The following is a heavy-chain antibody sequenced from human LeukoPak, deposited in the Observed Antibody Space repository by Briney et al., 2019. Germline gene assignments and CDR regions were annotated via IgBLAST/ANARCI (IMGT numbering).Heavy chain of an antibody. J-gene: IGHJ3*02. CDR1: GGSFSGYY. CDR3: ARGPWWGGAFDI. V-gene: IGHV4-34*01. CDR2: INHSGST. Sequence: SETLSLTCAVYGGSFSGYYWSWIRQPPGKGLEWIGEINHSGSTNYDPSLKSRVTISVDTSKNQFSLKLSSVTAADTAVYYCARGPWWGGAFDIWGQGTMVTVPS. D-gene: IGHD2-15*01.